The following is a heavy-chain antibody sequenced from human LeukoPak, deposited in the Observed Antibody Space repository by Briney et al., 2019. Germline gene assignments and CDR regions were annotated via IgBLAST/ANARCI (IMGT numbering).Heavy chain of an antibody. CDR1: GYTFTSYA. Sequence: ASVKVSCKASGYTFTSYAMHWVRQAPGQRLEWMGWINAGNGNTKYSQKFQGRVTITRDTSASTAYMELSSLRSEDTAVYYCARGDHLSLWAFDYWGQGTLVTVSS. J-gene: IGHJ4*02. V-gene: IGHV1-3*01. CDR3: ARGDHLSLWAFDY. D-gene: IGHD2-21*01. CDR2: INAGNGNT.